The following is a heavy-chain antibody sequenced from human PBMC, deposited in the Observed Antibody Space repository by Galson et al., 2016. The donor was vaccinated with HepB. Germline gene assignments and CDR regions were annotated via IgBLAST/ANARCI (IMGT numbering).Heavy chain of an antibody. D-gene: IGHD3-22*01. CDR2: IGSIGTTI. Sequence: SLRLSCAASGFTLSNYYMSWIRQAPGKGLEWVSYIGSIGTTITIHYADSVKGRFTISRDNAKNSLYLQMNSLRAEDTAVYYCARDGSGYYMWYWGQGTLVTVSS. V-gene: IGHV3-11*04. CDR3: ARDGSGYYMWY. CDR1: GFTLSNYY. J-gene: IGHJ4*02.